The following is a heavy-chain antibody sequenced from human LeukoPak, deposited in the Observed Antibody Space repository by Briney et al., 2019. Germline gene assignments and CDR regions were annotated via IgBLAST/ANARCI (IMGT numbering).Heavy chain of an antibody. CDR1: GFTVSSNY. Sequence: GGSLRLSCAASGFTVSSNYMSWVRQAPGKGLEWVSVIYSGGSTYYADSVKGRFTISRDNSKSTLYLQMNSLRADDTAVYYCAKDQSYSQYVNYYNGMNVWGQGTTVTVSS. CDR2: IYSGGST. V-gene: IGHV3-53*01. J-gene: IGHJ6*02. D-gene: IGHD4-11*01. CDR3: AKDQSYSQYVNYYNGMNV.